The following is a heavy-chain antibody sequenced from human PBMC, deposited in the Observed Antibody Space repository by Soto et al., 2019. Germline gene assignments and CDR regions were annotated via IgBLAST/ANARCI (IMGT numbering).Heavy chain of an antibody. J-gene: IGHJ5*02. CDR1: GDNVSNNTAS. D-gene: IGHD2-2*02. Sequence: SPTRSLACAISGDNVSNNTASWSWIRQSPSRGLEWLGRTFFRSKWSNDYAVSVKSRIIINADTSKNQFSLQLNSVTPEDTAVYYCAKGDNLRPYTGYAFDPCGQGTRVTVSS. CDR3: AKGDNLRPYTGYAFDP. CDR2: TFFRSKWSN. V-gene: IGHV6-1*01.